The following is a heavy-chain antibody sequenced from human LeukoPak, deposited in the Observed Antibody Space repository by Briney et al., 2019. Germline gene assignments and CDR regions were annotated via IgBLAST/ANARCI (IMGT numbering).Heavy chain of an antibody. Sequence: GGSLRLSCAAPGFTFSSYSMNWVRQAPGKGLEWVAFIRYDGSNKYYADSVKGRFTISRDNSKNALYLQMNSLRAEDTAVYYCAKDEYGYSGYEGAFDIWGQGTMVTVSS. CDR3: AKDEYGYSGYEGAFDI. D-gene: IGHD5-12*01. CDR2: IRYDGSNK. CDR1: GFTFSSYS. V-gene: IGHV3-30*02. J-gene: IGHJ3*02.